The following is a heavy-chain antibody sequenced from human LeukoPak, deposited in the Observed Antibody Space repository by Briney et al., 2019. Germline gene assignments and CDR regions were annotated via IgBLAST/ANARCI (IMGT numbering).Heavy chain of an antibody. D-gene: IGHD6-13*01. CDR2: INHSGST. CDR1: GGSFSGYY. J-gene: IGHJ5*02. CDR3: ASAAAGANRRGNWFDP. V-gene: IGHV4-34*01. Sequence: SETLSLTCAVYGGSFSGYYWSWIRQPPGKGLEWIGEINHSGSTNYNPSLKSRVTISVDTSKNQFSLKLSSVTAADTAVYYCASAAAGANRRGNWFDPWGQGTLVTVSS.